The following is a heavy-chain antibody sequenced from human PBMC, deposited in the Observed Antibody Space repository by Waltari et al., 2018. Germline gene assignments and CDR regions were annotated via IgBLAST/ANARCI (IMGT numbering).Heavy chain of an antibody. CDR1: GFTFSSSW. CDR3: TRVSDYYYYYMDV. J-gene: IGHJ6*03. Sequence: EVQLVESGGGLVQPGGSLRPSCASSGFTFSSSWMSLVRQAPGKGPAWVANIQQDGSEKDYVDSVKGRFTISRDNAKNSLYLQMNNLRAEDTAVYYCTRVSDYYYYYMDVWGKGTTVTVSS. CDR2: IQQDGSEK. V-gene: IGHV3-7*04.